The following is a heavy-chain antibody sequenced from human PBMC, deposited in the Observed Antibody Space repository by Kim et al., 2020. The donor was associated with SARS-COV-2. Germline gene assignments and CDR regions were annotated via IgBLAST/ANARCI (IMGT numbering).Heavy chain of an antibody. J-gene: IGHJ4*02. Sequence: ASVKVSCKASGYTFTSYGISWVRQAPGQGLEWMGWISAYNGNTNYAQKLQGRVTMTTDTSTSTAYMELRSLRSDDTAVYYCARTQTEPPAGTGTDYWGQGTLVTVSS. CDR3: ARTQTEPPAGTGTDY. V-gene: IGHV1-18*01. CDR2: ISAYNGNT. D-gene: IGHD6-13*01. CDR1: GYTFTSYG.